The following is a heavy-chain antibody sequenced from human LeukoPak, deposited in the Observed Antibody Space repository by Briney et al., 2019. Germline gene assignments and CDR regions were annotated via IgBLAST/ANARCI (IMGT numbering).Heavy chain of an antibody. J-gene: IGHJ4*02. D-gene: IGHD5-18*01. CDR3: ASVDTAMATDY. CDR1: GGTFSSYA. Sequence: EASVKVSCKASGGTFSSYAISWVRQAPGQGLEWMGGIIPIFGTANYAQKFQGRVTITADESTSTAYMELSSLRSEDTAVYYCASVDTAMATDYWGQGTLVTVFS. V-gene: IGHV1-69*13. CDR2: IIPIFGTA.